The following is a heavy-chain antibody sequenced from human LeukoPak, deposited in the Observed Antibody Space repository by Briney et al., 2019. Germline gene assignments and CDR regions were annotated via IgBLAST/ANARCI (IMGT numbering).Heavy chain of an antibody. D-gene: IGHD5-18*01. V-gene: IGHV3-23*01. Sequence: GGSLRLSCAASGFTFASYAMTWVRQAPGKGLERVSAVSGSGGSTYSEDSVTGWFTISRDNSKTTLYLQINSLRAEDTAVYYCARDGTAMVITNGYFDYWGQGTLVTVSS. CDR3: ARDGTAMVITNGYFDY. CDR1: GFTFASYA. J-gene: IGHJ4*02. CDR2: VSGSGGST.